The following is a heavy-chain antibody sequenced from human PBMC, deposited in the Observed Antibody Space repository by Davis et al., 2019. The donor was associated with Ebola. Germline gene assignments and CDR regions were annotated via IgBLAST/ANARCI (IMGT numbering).Heavy chain of an antibody. D-gene: IGHD3-22*01. J-gene: IGHJ5*02. Sequence: PGGSLRLSCAVSGFTLTNYWMNWVRQVPGKGLTWVSRISNDGTTTDYAGSVKGRFTISRDSAENTLYLQMNSLSGEDTAIYYCARSGNYYGSTGYLSWGPKRPGDDNWFDRWGQGTLVIVSS. CDR2: ISNDGTTT. CDR3: ARSGNYYGSTGYLSWGPKRPGDDNWFDR. CDR1: GFTLTNYW. V-gene: IGHV3-74*01.